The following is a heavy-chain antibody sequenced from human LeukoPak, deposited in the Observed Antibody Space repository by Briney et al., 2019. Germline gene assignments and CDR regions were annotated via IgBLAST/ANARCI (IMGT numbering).Heavy chain of an antibody. V-gene: IGHV1-8*01. CDR1: GYTFTSYD. D-gene: IGHD3-10*01. CDR2: MNPNSGNT. J-gene: IGHJ6*03. Sequence: GASVKVSCKASGYTFTSYDINWVRQATGQGLEWMGWMNPNSGNTGYAQKFQGRVTMTRNTSISTAYMELSSLRSEDTAVYYCARDGSGSYYEHYYMDVWGKGTTVTVSS. CDR3: ARDGSGSYYEHYYMDV.